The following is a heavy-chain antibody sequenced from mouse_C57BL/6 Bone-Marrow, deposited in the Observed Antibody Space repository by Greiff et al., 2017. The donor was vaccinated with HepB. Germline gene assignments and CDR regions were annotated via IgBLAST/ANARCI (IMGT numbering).Heavy chain of an antibody. J-gene: IGHJ4*01. V-gene: IGHV2-2*01. CDR1: GFSLTSYG. CDR2: IWSGGST. Sequence: VKLVESGPGLVQPSQSLSITCTVSGFSLTSYGVHWVRQSPGKGLEWLGVIWSGGSTDYNAAFISRLSISKDNSKSQVFFKMNSLQADDTAIYYCASRLRRRGYAMDYWGQGTSVTVSS. D-gene: IGHD2-4*01. CDR3: ASRLRRRGYAMDY.